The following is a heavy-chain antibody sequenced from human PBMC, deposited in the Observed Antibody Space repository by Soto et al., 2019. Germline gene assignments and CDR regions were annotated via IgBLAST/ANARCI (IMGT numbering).Heavy chain of an antibody. J-gene: IGHJ4*02. CDR1: GFTFSSYA. CDR3: AQGRSGWHYFDY. D-gene: IGHD6-19*01. Sequence: GGSLRLSFAPSGFTFSSYAMSWVLQAPGKGLELLSAISFSGGSTYYADSVKGRFTISRDNSKNTLYMQMNSLRAEDTAVYYCAQGRSGWHYFDYWGQGTLVTVSS. V-gene: IGHV3-23*01. CDR2: ISFSGGST.